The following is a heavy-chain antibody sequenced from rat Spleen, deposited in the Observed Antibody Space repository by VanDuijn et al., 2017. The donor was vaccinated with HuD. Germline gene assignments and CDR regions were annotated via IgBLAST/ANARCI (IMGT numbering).Heavy chain of an antibody. V-gene: IGHV5-25*01. CDR1: GFIFNRYY. Sequence: EVQLVESGGGLVQPGRSLKLSCAASGFIFNRYYMVWVRQAPTKGLEWVASISPSGGITDYRDSVKGRFAISRDTAKSTLYLQMDSLGSEDTATYYCATAGSRISRFAYWGQGTLVTVSS. CDR2: ISPSGGIT. D-gene: IGHD2-7*01. J-gene: IGHJ3*01. CDR3: ATAGSRISRFAY.